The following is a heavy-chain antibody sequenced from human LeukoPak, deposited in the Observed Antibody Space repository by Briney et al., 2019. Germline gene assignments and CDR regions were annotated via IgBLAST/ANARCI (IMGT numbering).Heavy chain of an antibody. J-gene: IGHJ3*02. D-gene: IGHD3-9*01. CDR3: ARDFRRYFGWTGAFDI. V-gene: IGHV1-18*04. CDR2: ISAYNGNT. CDR1: GYTFTGYY. Sequence: ASVKVSCKASGYTFTGYYMHWVRQAPGQGLEWMGWISAYNGNTNYAQKLQGRVTMTTDTSTSTAYMELRSLRSDDTAVYYCARDFRRYFGWTGAFDIWGQGTMVTVSS.